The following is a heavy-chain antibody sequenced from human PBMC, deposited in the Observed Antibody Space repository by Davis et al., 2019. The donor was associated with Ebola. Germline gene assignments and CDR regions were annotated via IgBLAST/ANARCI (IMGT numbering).Heavy chain of an antibody. CDR2: INHSGST. D-gene: IGHD2-2*02. Sequence: SETLSLTCTVSGGSISSSSYYWSWIRQPPGKGLEWIGEINHSGSTNYNPSLKSRVTISVDTSKNQFSLKLSSVTAADTAVYYCARRRGYCSSTSCYRSYYYYGMDVWGQGTTVTVSS. CDR1: GGSISSSSYY. V-gene: IGHV4-39*07. CDR3: ARRRGYCSSTSCYRSYYYYGMDV. J-gene: IGHJ6*02.